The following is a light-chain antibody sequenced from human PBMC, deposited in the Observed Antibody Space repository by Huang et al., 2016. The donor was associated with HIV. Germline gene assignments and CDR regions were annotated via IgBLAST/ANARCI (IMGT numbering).Light chain of an antibody. Sequence: IQLTQSPSSLSASVGDRVTITCRASQGVNSYLAWYQQKPGKAPNLLIYTASTLQTGVPSRFSGSGSGTDFTLTILSLQPEDFATYYCQQLNNYPFTFGPGTKVDIK. V-gene: IGKV1-9*01. CDR3: QQLNNYPFT. CDR1: QGVNSY. J-gene: IGKJ3*01. CDR2: TAS.